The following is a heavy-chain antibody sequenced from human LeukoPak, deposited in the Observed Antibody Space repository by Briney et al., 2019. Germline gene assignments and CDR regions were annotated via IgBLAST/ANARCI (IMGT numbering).Heavy chain of an antibody. J-gene: IGHJ6*03. D-gene: IGHD4-11*01. V-gene: IGHV1-69-2*01. CDR1: GYTFTDYY. Sequence: GATVKISCKASGYTFTDYYMHWVQQAPGKGLEWMGRVDPEDGETIYAEKFQGRVTITADTSTDTAYMELSSLRSEDTAVYYCATLGYSNYYYYYMDVWGKGTTVTVSS. CDR2: VDPEDGET. CDR3: ATLGYSNYYYYYMDV.